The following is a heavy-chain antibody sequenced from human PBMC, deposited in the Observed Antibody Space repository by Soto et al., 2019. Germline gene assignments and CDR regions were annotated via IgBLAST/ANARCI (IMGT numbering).Heavy chain of an antibody. D-gene: IGHD5-18*01. CDR2: ISAYNGNT. V-gene: IGHV1-18*01. Sequence: ASVKVSCKASGYTFTSYGISWVRQAPGRGLEWMGWISAYNGNTNYAQKLQGRVTMTTDTSTSTAYMELRSLRSDDTAVYYCARVEVIAMDREGFDYWGQGTLVTVSS. CDR3: ARVEVIAMDREGFDY. CDR1: GYTFTSYG. J-gene: IGHJ4*02.